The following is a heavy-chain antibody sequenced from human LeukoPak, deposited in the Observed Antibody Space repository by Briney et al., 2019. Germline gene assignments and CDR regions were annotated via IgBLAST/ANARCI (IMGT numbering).Heavy chain of an antibody. V-gene: IGHV1-18*01. D-gene: IGHD6-19*01. J-gene: IGHJ6*02. Sequence: ASVKVSCKASGYTFTSYGISWVRQAPGQGLEWMGWISAYNGNTNYAQKLQGRVTMTTDTSTSTAYMELRSLRSDDTAVYYCARGLYEYSSGWTTYYYYGMGVWGQGTTVTVSS. CDR3: ARGLYEYSSGWTTYYYYGMGV. CDR2: ISAYNGNT. CDR1: GYTFTSYG.